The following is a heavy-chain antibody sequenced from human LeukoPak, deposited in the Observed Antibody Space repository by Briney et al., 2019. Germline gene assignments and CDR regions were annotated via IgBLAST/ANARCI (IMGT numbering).Heavy chain of an antibody. Sequence: GASVKVSCKASGGTFSSYAISWVRQAPGQGLEWMGRIIPIFGTANYAQKFQGRVTITTDESTSTAYMELSSLRSADTAVYYCAAYYYGSGSYYTEAFDIWGQGTMVTVSS. CDR3: AAYYYGSGSYYTEAFDI. D-gene: IGHD3-10*01. CDR1: GGTFSSYA. V-gene: IGHV1-69*05. J-gene: IGHJ3*02. CDR2: IIPIFGTA.